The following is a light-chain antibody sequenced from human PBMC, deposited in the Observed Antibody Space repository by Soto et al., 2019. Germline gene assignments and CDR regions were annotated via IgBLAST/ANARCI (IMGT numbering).Light chain of an antibody. CDR3: QQYGNSPYT. V-gene: IGKV3-20*01. CDR2: GAS. J-gene: IGKJ2*01. CDR1: QSVDNNY. Sequence: EIVLTQSPGPLSLSPGESATLSCRASQSVDNNYVAWYQQKPGQAPTLLIHGASYRAAGIPDRFSGSGSGTDFTLTISRLEPEDFAVFHCQQYGNSPYTFGQGTKLEI.